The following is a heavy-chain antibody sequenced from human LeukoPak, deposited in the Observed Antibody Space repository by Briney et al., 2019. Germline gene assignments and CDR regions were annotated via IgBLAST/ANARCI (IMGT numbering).Heavy chain of an antibody. J-gene: IGHJ6*03. Sequence: GASVKVSCKASGYTFTGYYMHWVRQAPGQGLEWMGWINPNSGGTNYAQKFQGRVTMTRDTSISTAYMELSSLRSEDTAVYYCVRFAVRHYYYYYMDVWGKGTTVTVSS. V-gene: IGHV1-2*02. CDR3: VRFAVRHYYYYYMDV. CDR2: INPNSGGT. D-gene: IGHD4-23*01. CDR1: GYTFTGYY.